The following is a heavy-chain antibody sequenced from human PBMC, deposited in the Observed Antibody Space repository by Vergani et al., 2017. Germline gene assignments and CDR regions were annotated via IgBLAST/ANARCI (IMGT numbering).Heavy chain of an antibody. CDR3: ARGQWLPTLSFDY. Sequence: QVQLLQSGAEVKKPAASVKVSCKASGYTSTGYYMHCVRQAPAQGLEWMGWINPNSGGTNYAQKFQGRVTMTRDTSISTAYMELSRLRSDDTAVYYCARGQWLPTLSFDYWGQGTLVTVSS. CDR2: INPNSGGT. V-gene: IGHV1-2*02. CDR1: GYTSTGYY. J-gene: IGHJ4*02. D-gene: IGHD6-19*01.